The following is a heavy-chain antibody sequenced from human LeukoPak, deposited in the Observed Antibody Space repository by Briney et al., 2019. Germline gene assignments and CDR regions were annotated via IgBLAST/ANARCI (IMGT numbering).Heavy chain of an antibody. V-gene: IGHV3-74*01. CDR1: GFTFSSYW. CDR3: ARGPLGKYNWFDP. J-gene: IGHJ5*02. Sequence: GGSLRLSCAASGFTFSSYWMHWVRQAPGKGLVWVSRINSDGSSTSYADSVKGRFTISRDNAKNTLYLQMNSLRAEDTAVYYCARGPLGKYNWFDPWGQGTLVTVSS. CDR2: INSDGSST.